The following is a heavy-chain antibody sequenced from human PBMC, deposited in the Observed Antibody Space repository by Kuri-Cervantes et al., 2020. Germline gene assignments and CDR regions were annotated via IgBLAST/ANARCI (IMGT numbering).Heavy chain of an antibody. CDR2: INPSAGSA. J-gene: IGHJ4*02. CDR3: AREVHSSGWSFQDY. D-gene: IGHD6-19*01. Sequence: ASVKVSCKASGYTFTGYYIHWVRQAPGQGLEWMGIINPSAGSASYAQKFQGRVTMTRDTSTSTVYMELSSLTSEDTAVYYCAREVHSSGWSFQDYWGQGTLVTVSS. V-gene: IGHV1-46*01. CDR1: GYTFTGYY.